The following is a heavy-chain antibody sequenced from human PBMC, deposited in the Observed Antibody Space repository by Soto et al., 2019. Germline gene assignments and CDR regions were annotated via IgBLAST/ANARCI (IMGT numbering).Heavy chain of an antibody. V-gene: IGHV3-23*01. J-gene: IGHJ6*02. CDR1: GFTLSSYA. CDR3: AKASYCSGGSCYSVPDYYYYYGMDV. D-gene: IGHD2-15*01. CDR2: ISGSGGST. Sequence: GGSLRLSCAVSGFTLSSYAMSWVRQAPGKGLEWVSAISGSGGSTYYADSVKGRFTISRDNSKNTLYLQMNSLRAEDTAVYYCAKASYCSGGSCYSVPDYYYYYGMDVWGQGTTVTVSS.